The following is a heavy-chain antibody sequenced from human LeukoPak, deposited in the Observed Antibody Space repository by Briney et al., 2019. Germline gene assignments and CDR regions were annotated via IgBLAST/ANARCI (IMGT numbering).Heavy chain of an antibody. D-gene: IGHD3-9*01. CDR3: ARPITYYDILTGYYGQYYFDY. Sequence: SETLSLTCTVSGGSISSSSYYWGWIRQPPGKGLEWIGSIYYSGSTYYNPSLKSRVTISVDTSKNQFSLKLSSVTAADTAVYYCARPITYYDILTGYYGQYYFDYWGQGTLVTVSS. CDR1: GGSISSSSYY. J-gene: IGHJ4*02. V-gene: IGHV4-39*01. CDR2: IYYSGST.